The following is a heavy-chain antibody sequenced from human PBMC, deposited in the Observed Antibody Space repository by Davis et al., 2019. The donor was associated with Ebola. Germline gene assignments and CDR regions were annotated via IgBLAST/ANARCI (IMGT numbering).Heavy chain of an antibody. CDR1: GYTFTSYD. CDR2: ISAYNGNT. D-gene: IGHD6-13*01. J-gene: IGHJ6*02. Sequence: AASVKVSCKASGYTFTSYDFNWVRQAPGQGLEWMGWISAYNGNTNYAQKLQGRVTMTTDTSTSTAYMELRSLRSDDTAVYYCARGRESSSWYPYYYYGMDVWGQGTTVTVSS. V-gene: IGHV1-18*01. CDR3: ARGRESSSWYPYYYYGMDV.